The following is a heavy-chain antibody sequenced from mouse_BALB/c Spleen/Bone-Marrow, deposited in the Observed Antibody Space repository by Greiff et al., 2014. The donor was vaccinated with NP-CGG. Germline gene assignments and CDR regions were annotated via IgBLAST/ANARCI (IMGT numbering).Heavy chain of an antibody. Sequence: VQLQQSGPELVKPGASVKMSCKASGYTFISYYIHWVKQRPGQGLEWIGWIYPGDASSKYNEKFKGKTTLTADKSSSTAYMLLSSLTSEDSAIYFCARNGYFFDYWGQGTTLTVSS. CDR2: IYPGDASS. D-gene: IGHD2-2*01. CDR1: GYTFISYY. V-gene: IGHV1S56*01. J-gene: IGHJ2*01. CDR3: ARNGYFFDY.